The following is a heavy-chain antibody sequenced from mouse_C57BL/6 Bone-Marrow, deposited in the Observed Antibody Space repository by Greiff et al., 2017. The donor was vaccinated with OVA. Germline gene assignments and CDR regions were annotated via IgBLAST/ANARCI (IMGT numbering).Heavy chain of an antibody. CDR1: GISITTGNYR. J-gene: IGHJ2*01. V-gene: IGHV3-5*01. Sequence: EVKLVESGPGLVKPSQTVFLTCTVTGISITTGNYRWSWIRQFPGNKLEWIGYIYYSGTITYNPSLTSRTTITRDTPKNQFFLEMNALTAEDTATYDCARENGNYPYYFDYWGQGTTLTVSS. CDR2: IYYSGTI. CDR3: ARENGNYPYYFDY. D-gene: IGHD2-1*01.